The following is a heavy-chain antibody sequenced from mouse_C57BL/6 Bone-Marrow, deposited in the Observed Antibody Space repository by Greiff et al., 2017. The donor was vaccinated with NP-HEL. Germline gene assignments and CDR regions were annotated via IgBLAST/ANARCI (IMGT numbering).Heavy chain of an antibody. CDR2: IRPNSGST. CDR1: GYTFTSYW. V-gene: IGHV1-64*01. J-gene: IGHJ3*01. CDR3: ARREYDGYFAWFAY. D-gene: IGHD2-3*01. Sequence: QVQLQQPGAELVKPGASVKLSCKASGYTFTSYWMHWVKQRPGQGLEWIGMIRPNSGSTNYNEKFKSKATLTVDKSSSTAYMQRSSLTAEDSAVYYWARREYDGYFAWFAYWGQGTRVTVSA.